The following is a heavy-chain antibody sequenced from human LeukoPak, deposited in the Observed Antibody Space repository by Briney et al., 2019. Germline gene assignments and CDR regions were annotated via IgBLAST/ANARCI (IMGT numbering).Heavy chain of an antibody. Sequence: GRSLRLSCAASGFTFSSYGMHWVRQAPGKGLEWVAVISYDGSNKYYADSVKGRFTISRDNSKNTLYLQMNSLRAVDTAVYYCAKGWHYDSYYYGMDVWGQGTTVTVSS. CDR3: AKGWHYDSYYYGMDV. V-gene: IGHV3-30*18. D-gene: IGHD3-3*01. CDR2: ISYDGSNK. J-gene: IGHJ6*02. CDR1: GFTFSSYG.